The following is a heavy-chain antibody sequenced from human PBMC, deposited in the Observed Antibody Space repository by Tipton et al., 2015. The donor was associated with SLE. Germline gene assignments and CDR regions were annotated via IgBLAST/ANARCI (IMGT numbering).Heavy chain of an antibody. V-gene: IGHV4-59*08. CDR2: IYYTGST. CDR3: ARLLGPQEGVQGVINEVDY. J-gene: IGHJ4*02. D-gene: IGHD3-10*01. CDR1: GGSISSYY. Sequence: TLSLTCTVSGGSISSYYWSWIRQTPGKGLEWIGYIYYTGSTKFNPSLKSRVSTSLDTSKNQFSLKLSSVTAADTAVYYCARLLGPQEGVQGVINEVDYWRQGTLVTVSS.